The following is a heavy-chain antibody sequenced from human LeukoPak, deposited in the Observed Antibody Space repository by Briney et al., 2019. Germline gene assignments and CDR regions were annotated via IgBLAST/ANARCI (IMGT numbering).Heavy chain of an antibody. V-gene: IGHV3-23*01. CDR2: ISDSGDTT. D-gene: IGHD1-26*01. J-gene: IGHJ4*02. Sequence: GGSLRLSCAASGFIFSSYAMRWVRQAPGKGLEWVSGISDSGDTTLYADSVKGRFTISRDNYKNTVYLQMNSLRAEDTAVYYCAKNSNWETDYWGQGTLVTVSS. CDR1: GFIFSSYA. CDR3: AKNSNWETDY.